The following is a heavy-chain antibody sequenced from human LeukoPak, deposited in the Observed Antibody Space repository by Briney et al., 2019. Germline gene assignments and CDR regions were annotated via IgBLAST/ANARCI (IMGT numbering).Heavy chain of an antibody. D-gene: IGHD3-3*01. CDR2: INHSGST. CDR3: ARVGVMAYYYYYGMDV. Sequence: PSETLSLTCAVYGGSFSGYYWSWIRQPPGKGLEWIGEINHSGSTNYNPSLKSRVTISVDTCKNQFSLKLSSVTAADTAVYYCARVGVMAYYYYYGMDVWGQGTTVTVSS. J-gene: IGHJ6*02. V-gene: IGHV4-34*01. CDR1: GGSFSGYY.